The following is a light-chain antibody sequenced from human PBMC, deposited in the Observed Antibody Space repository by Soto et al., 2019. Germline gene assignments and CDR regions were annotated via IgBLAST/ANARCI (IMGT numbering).Light chain of an antibody. CDR3: QQYNSWPPGT. Sequence: ERVMTQSPATLSVSPGERATLSCRASQSVSSNLAWYQQKPGQAPRLLIHGASTRATGIPARFSGSGSGTEFTLTISSLQSEDFAVYYCQQYNSWPPGTFGQGTKVEIK. V-gene: IGKV3-15*01. CDR2: GAS. CDR1: QSVSSN. J-gene: IGKJ1*01.